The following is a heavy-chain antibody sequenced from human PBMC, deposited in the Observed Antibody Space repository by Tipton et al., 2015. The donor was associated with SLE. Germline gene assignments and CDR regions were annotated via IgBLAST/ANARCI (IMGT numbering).Heavy chain of an antibody. Sequence: SLRLSCTASGFTFSDYYMSWIRQAPGKGLEWVSYISSSGNITYYADSAKGRFTISRDNAKNTLYLQMNSLRDDDTAVYYCVEVDRCWGQGTLVTVSP. D-gene: IGHD3-22*01. J-gene: IGHJ4*02. V-gene: IGHV3-11*04. CDR1: GFTFSDYY. CDR2: ISSSGNIT. CDR3: VEVDRC.